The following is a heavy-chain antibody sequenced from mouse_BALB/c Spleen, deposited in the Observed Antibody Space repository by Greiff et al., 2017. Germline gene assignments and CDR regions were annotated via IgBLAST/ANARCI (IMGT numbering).Heavy chain of an antibody. CDR2: ISSKANNHAS. CDR3: TRRWAWFAY. Sequence: EVQRVESGGGLVQPGGSMKLSCAASGFTFSDAWMDWVRQSPEQGLEWVAEISSKANNHASYYAESVKGRFTISRDYSKSSVYLQINSLRAEDTGIYYCTRRWAWFAYWGQGTLVTVSA. V-gene: IGHV6-6*01. CDR1: GFTFSDAW. J-gene: IGHJ3*01. D-gene: IGHD1-1*02.